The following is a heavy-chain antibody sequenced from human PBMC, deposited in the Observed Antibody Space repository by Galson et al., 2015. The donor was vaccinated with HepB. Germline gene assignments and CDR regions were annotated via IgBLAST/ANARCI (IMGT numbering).Heavy chain of an antibody. CDR1: GGSFSGYY. V-gene: IGHV4-34*01. CDR2: INHSGST. Sequence: SETLSLTCAVYGGSFSGYYWSWIRQPPGKGLEWIGEINHSGSTNYNPSLKSRVTISVDTSKNQFSLKLSSVTAADTAVYYCASGPSRGYWGQGTLVTVSS. J-gene: IGHJ4*02. D-gene: IGHD3-10*01. CDR3: ASGPSRGY.